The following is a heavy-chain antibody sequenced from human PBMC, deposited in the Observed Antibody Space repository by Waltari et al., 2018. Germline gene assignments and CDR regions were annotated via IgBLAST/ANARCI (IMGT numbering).Heavy chain of an antibody. V-gene: IGHV1-69*02. D-gene: IGHD1-1*01. CDR1: GGTFSTYT. CDR2: IIPFLGIS. CDR3: ARSGEMKGTVDY. J-gene: IGHJ4*02. Sequence: HVQLEQSGAEVKKPGSSVTVSCTSSGGTFSTYTVTWVRQAPGQGLEWMGSIIPFLGISKYAQSLQARLTITVDQSTNTGYMELNNLRPEDTGVYYCARSGEMKGTVDYWGQGTLVTVSS.